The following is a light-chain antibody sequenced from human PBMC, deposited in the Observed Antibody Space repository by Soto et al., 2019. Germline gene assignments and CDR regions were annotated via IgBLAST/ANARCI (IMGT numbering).Light chain of an antibody. V-gene: IGLV2-14*01. J-gene: IGLJ3*02. Sequence: QSALTQPASVSGSPGQSITISCTGTSSDVGGYNYVSWYQQHPGKGPKVMIYEVSNRPSGVSNRFSGSKSGNTASLTISGLQAEDEADYYCTSYTTNNTWMFGGGTKVTVL. CDR1: SSDVGGYNY. CDR2: EVS. CDR3: TSYTTNNTWM.